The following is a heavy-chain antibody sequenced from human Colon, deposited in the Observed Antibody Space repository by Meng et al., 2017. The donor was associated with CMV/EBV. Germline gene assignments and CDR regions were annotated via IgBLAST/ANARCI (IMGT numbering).Heavy chain of an antibody. Sequence: GGSLRLSCAASGFTFSSYSLNWVRQAPGKGLEWISYINPAGTTIYYADSVKGRFTISRDNAENSVFLQMSSLRAEDTAVYYCVRYYYGSGSFYNPFYFNGLDVWGQGTTVTVSS. CDR1: GFTFSSYS. V-gene: IGHV3-48*04. CDR3: VRYYYGSGSFYNPFYFNGLDV. D-gene: IGHD3-10*01. CDR2: INPAGTTI. J-gene: IGHJ6*02.